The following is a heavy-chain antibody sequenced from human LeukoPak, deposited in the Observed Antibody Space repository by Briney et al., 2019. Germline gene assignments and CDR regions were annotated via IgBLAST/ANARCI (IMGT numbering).Heavy chain of an antibody. V-gene: IGHV3-74*01. CDR1: GFTFSSYW. J-gene: IGHJ4*02. CDR3: GRESSVGAHKAFDY. Sequence: PGGSLRLSCAASGFTFSSYWMHWVRQAPGKGLVWVSRINSDGSSTTYADSVKGRLTISRDNAKSTLYLQMNSLRGEDTAVYYCGRESSVGAHKAFDYWGQGTLVTVSS. CDR2: INSDGSST. D-gene: IGHD1-26*01.